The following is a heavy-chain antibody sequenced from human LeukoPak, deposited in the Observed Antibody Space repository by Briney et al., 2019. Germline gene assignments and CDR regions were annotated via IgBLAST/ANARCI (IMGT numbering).Heavy chain of an antibody. Sequence: SETPSLTCTVSGGSISSFDSYWSWIRQHPGKGLEWIGCVDYSGSTYFNPSLKSQVKIRVTTSKHQFSLNLSSVTAADTAVYYCARGRDAYKVGYWGEGDLGPVSS. CDR1: GGSISSFDSY. J-gene: IGHJ4*02. D-gene: IGHD5-24*01. V-gene: IGHV4-31*01. CDR2: VDYSGST. CDR3: ARGRDAYKVGY.